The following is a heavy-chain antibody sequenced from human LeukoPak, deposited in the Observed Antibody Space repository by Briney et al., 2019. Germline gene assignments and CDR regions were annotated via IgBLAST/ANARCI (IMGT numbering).Heavy chain of an antibody. CDR3: ARDIHMYGNAFDI. Sequence: SETLSLTCTVSGYSISCGYYWGWIRQPPGKGLEWIGSIYHSGRTYYNPSLKSRVTISVDTSKNQFSLKLSSVTAADTAVYYCARDIHMYGNAFDICGQGTMVTVSS. V-gene: IGHV4-38-2*02. CDR2: IYHSGRT. CDR1: GYSISCGYY. J-gene: IGHJ3*02. D-gene: IGHD2-8*01.